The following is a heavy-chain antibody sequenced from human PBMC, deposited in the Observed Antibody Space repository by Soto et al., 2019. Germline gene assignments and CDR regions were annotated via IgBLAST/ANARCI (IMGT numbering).Heavy chain of an antibody. D-gene: IGHD5-18*01. CDR1: GYSFTSYW. CDR2: IYPGDSDT. CDR3: ARDEVETAMARKAYDYYYGRDV. V-gene: IGHV5-51*01. Sequence: GESLKISCKGSGYSFTSYWIGWVRQMPGKGLEWMGIIYPGDSDTRYSPSFQGQVTISADKSISTAYLQWSSLKASDTAMYYCARDEVETAMARKAYDYYYGRDVGGQGTTVTVSS. J-gene: IGHJ6*02.